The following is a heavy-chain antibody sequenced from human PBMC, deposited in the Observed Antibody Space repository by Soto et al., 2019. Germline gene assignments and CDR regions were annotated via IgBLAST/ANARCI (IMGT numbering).Heavy chain of an antibody. V-gene: IGHV1-69*13. CDR1: GGTFSSYA. CDR2: IIPIFGTA. Sequence: SVKVSCKASGGTFSSYAISWVRQAPGQGLEWMGGIIPIFGTANYAQKFQGRVTITADESTSTAYMELSSLRSEYTAVYYCARDRGGAYYYGMDVWGQGTTVTVSS. CDR3: ARDRGGAYYYGMDV. D-gene: IGHD2-21*01. J-gene: IGHJ6*02.